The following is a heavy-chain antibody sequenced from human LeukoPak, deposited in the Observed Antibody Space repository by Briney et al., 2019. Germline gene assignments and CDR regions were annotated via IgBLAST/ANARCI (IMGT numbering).Heavy chain of an antibody. CDR3: ASGREYSGSGSHDDAFDV. Sequence: ASVKVSCKASGYTVTGYHMHWVRQAPEHGLEWMGWINPNSGGTNYAQKFQGRVTMTRDTSISTAYMELSRLGSDDTAVYYCASGREYSGSGSHDDAFDVWGQGTMVTVSS. V-gene: IGHV1-2*02. J-gene: IGHJ3*01. CDR2: INPNSGGT. D-gene: IGHD3-10*01. CDR1: GYTVTGYH.